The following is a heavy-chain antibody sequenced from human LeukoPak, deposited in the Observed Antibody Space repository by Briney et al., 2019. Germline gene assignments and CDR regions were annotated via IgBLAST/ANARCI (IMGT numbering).Heavy chain of an antibody. J-gene: IGHJ4*02. V-gene: IGHV3-30-3*01. CDR2: ISYDGSNK. Sequence: TGGSLRLSCAASGFTFSDYAMYWVRQTPGKGLEWVTLISYDGSNKYYADSVKARFTISRDNSKNTLDLQMNSLRTEDTAMYYCARGGGKYSSSDVFDYWGQGTLVTVSS. CDR3: ARGGGKYSSSDVFDY. CDR1: GFTFSDYA. D-gene: IGHD6-6*01.